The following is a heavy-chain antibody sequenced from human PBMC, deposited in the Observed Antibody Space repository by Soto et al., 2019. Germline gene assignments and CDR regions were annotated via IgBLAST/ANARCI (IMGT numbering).Heavy chain of an antibody. CDR3: ARGFNSGSYDY. CDR2: IYYSGST. Sequence: SETLSLTCTVSGGSISSYYWSWIRQPPGKGLEWIGYIYYSGSTNHNPSLKSRVTISVDTSKNQFSLKLSSVTAADTAVYYCARGFNSGSYDYWGQGTLVTVSS. CDR1: GGSISSYY. V-gene: IGHV4-59*01. D-gene: IGHD1-26*01. J-gene: IGHJ4*02.